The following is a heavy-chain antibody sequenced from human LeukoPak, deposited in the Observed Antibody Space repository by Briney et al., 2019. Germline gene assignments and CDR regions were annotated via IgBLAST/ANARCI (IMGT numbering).Heavy chain of an antibody. CDR3: ARASSGSSYFDY. J-gene: IGHJ4*02. Sequence: ASVKVSCKASGYTFTGYYMHWVRQAPGQGLEWMGWINPNSGGTNYAQKFQGRVTMTRDMSRSTVYMELSSLRSEDTAVYYCARASSGSSYFDYWGQGTLVTVSS. CDR2: INPNSGGT. CDR1: GYTFTGYY. V-gene: IGHV1-2*02. D-gene: IGHD1-26*01.